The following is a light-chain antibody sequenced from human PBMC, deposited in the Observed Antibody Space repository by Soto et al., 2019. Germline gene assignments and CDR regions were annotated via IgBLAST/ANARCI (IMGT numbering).Light chain of an antibody. Sequence: ESVLTQSPGTLSLSPGERDTLSCRASQRVSSSYLAWDQQKPGQAPRLLIYGASSRATGLTDRFCGSGSGTDVTLTISRRAPEDFAVYYCQQYGSSFTFGPGNKVVIQ. CDR3: QQYGSSFT. V-gene: IGKV3-20*01. CDR2: GAS. J-gene: IGKJ3*01. CDR1: QRVSSSY.